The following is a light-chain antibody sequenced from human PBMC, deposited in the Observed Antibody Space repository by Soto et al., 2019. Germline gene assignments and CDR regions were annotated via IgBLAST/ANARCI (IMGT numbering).Light chain of an antibody. Sequence: IVMTQFPASLSVSPGERATFSCMAIQSVSDNLAWYQQKPGQAPRLLIYNTSSRATGIPDRFSGSGSGTDFTLSISRLETEDFAVYYCQHYGGSFIFGPGGKVDI. V-gene: IGKV3-20*01. CDR1: QSVSDN. CDR3: QHYGGSFI. CDR2: NTS. J-gene: IGKJ3*01.